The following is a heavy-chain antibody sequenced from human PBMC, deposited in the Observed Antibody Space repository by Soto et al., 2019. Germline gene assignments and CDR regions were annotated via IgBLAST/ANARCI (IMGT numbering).Heavy chain of an antibody. Sequence: SETLSLTCTVSGGSISGGVHSWSWIRQPPGKGLEWIGHIFDSGSTYYNPSLKSRVTISVDTSKNQFSLKLSSVTAADTAVYYCARLAGGNYDILTGYFGYYYYMDVWGKGTTVTVSS. D-gene: IGHD3-9*01. CDR2: IFDSGST. J-gene: IGHJ6*03. CDR1: GGSISGGVHS. V-gene: IGHV4-30-4*02. CDR3: ARLAGGNYDILTGYFGYYYYMDV.